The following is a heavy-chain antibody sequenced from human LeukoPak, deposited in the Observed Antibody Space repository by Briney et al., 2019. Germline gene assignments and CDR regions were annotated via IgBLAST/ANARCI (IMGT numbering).Heavy chain of an antibody. J-gene: IGHJ4*02. CDR2: INSDGGST. CDR3: ANLGNWNDVRDY. Sequence: GGSLRLSCTASGFTFSSYWMHWVRQAPGKGLVWVSRINSDGGSTSYADSVRGRFTISRDNAKNTLYLQMNSLRAEDTAVYYCANLGNWNDVRDYWGQGTLVTVSS. V-gene: IGHV3-74*01. D-gene: IGHD1-20*01. CDR1: GFTFSSYW.